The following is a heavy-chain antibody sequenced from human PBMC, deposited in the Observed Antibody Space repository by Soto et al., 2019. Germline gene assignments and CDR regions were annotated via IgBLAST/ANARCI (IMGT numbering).Heavy chain of an antibody. CDR1: GFTFSSYG. V-gene: IGHV3-33*01. D-gene: IGHD6-19*01. CDR3: ARVRQWLVQRNYYYGMDV. CDR2: IWYDGSNK. J-gene: IGHJ6*02. Sequence: QVQLVESGGGVVQPGRSLRLSCAASGFTFSSYGMHWVRQAPGKGLEWVAVIWYDGSNKYYADSVKGRFTISRDNSKNTLYLQMNSLRAEDTAVYYCARVRQWLVQRNYYYGMDVWGQGTTVTVSS.